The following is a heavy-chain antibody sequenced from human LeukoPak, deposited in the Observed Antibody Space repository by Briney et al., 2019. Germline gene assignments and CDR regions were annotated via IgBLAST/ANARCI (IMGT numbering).Heavy chain of an antibody. V-gene: IGHV3-53*01. Sequence: GGSLRLSCAASGFTVSSNYMSWVRQAPGKGLEWVSVIYSGGSTYYADSVKGRFTISRDNSKNTLYLQLNSLRGEDTAVYYCASQTTVKYYFDYWGQGTLDTVSS. D-gene: IGHD4-17*01. CDR3: ASQTTVKYYFDY. CDR1: GFTVSSNY. J-gene: IGHJ4*02. CDR2: IYSGGST.